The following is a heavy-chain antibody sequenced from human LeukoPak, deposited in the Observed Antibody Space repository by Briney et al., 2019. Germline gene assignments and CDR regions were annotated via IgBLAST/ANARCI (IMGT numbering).Heavy chain of an antibody. D-gene: IGHD4-17*01. J-gene: IGHJ4*02. CDR3: ARGGDYGDLRYFDY. Sequence: SETLSLTCSVSGASVSDGNYYWSWIRQPPGKGLEWIGYMFYSESTKYNPSLKSRVTISVDKSKNQFSLHMSSVTAADTAVYYCARGGDYGDLRYFDYWGQGTLVTVSS. CDR1: GASVSDGNYY. V-gene: IGHV4-61*01. CDR2: MFYSEST.